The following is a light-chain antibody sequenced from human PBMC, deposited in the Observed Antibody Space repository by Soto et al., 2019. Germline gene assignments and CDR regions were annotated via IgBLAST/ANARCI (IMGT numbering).Light chain of an antibody. Sequence: QSVLTQPPSVSAAPGRTVTSSFSGSSSNIGNSFGSWYQQLPGTAPRLLIYDNNERPSGIPDRFSGSKSCTSATLGITGLQTGDEADYYCGAWDGGLSAFVFGTGTKVTVL. CDR2: DNN. CDR3: GAWDGGLSAFV. CDR1: SSNIGNSF. J-gene: IGLJ1*01. V-gene: IGLV1-51*01.